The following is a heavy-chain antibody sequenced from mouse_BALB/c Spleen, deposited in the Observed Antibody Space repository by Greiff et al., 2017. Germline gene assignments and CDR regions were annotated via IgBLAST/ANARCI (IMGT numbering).Heavy chain of an antibody. J-gene: IGHJ4*01. CDR1: GFTFSSYA. CDR2: ISSGGSYT. CDR3: ARGGQLRNRYAMDY. V-gene: IGHV5-9-4*01. Sequence: EVKLMESGGGLVKPGGSLKLSCAASGFTFSSYAMSWVRQSPEKRLEWVAEISSGGSYTYYPDTVTGRFTISRDNAKNTLYLEMSSLRSEDTAMYYCARGGQLRNRYAMDYWGQGTSVTVSS. D-gene: IGHD3-2*02.